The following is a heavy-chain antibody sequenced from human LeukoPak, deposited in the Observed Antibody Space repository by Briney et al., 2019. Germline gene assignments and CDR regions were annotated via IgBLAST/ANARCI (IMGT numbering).Heavy chain of an antibody. J-gene: IGHJ4*02. CDR2: IYYSGST. CDR1: GGSISSYY. D-gene: IGHD3-22*01. V-gene: IGHV4-59*01. CDR3: ARGGYYDSSLYPLFDY. Sequence: PSETLSLTCTVYGGSISSYYWSWIRQPPGKGLEWIGYIYYSGSTNYNPSLKSRVTISVDTSKNQFSLKLSSVTAADTAVYYCARGGYYDSSLYPLFDYWGQGTLVTVSS.